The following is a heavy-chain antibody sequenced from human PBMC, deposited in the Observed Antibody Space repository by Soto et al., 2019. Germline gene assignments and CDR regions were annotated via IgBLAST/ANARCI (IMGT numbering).Heavy chain of an antibody. CDR1: GYTFTSYA. CDR2: INAGNGNT. CDR3: ARGRAEYCTNGVGYREYYFDD. J-gene: IGHJ4*02. Sequence: ASVKVSCKASGYTFTSYAMHWVRQAPGQRLEWMGWINAGNGNTKYSQKFQGRVTITRDTSASTAYMELSSLRSEDTAVYYCARGRAEYCTNGVGYREYYFDDRGQGTVVTVSS. D-gene: IGHD2-8*01. V-gene: IGHV1-3*01.